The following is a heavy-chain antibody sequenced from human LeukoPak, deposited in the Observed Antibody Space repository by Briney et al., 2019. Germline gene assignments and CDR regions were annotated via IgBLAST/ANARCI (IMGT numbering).Heavy chain of an antibody. CDR1: GDSVSSNSVA. CDR3: VRQQLETVSYDY. V-gene: IGHV6-1*01. J-gene: IGHJ4*02. D-gene: IGHD1-1*01. CDR2: TYYRSKWYN. Sequence: SQTLSLTCAISGDSVSSNSVAWNWIRQSPSRGLEWLGRTYYRSKWYNDYAVSVKSRITIKPDTAKNQFSLQLNSVTPEDTAVYYCVRQQLETVSYDYWGQGTQVTVSS.